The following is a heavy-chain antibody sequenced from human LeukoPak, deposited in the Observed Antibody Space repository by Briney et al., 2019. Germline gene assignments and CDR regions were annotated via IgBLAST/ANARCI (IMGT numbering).Heavy chain of an antibody. V-gene: IGHV3-48*02. CDR1: GFTFSSYS. CDR3: ASAYYDYVWGSYSPFDY. Sequence: PGGSLRLSCAASGFTFSSYSMNWVRQAPGKGLEWVSYISSSSSTIYYADSVKGRFTISRDNAKNSLYLQMNSLRDEDTAVYYCASAYYDYVWGSYSPFDYWGQGTLVTVSS. CDR2: ISSSSSTI. D-gene: IGHD3-16*01. J-gene: IGHJ4*02.